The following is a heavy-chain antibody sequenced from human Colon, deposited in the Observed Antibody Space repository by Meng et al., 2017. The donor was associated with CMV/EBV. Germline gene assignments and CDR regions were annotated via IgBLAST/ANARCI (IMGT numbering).Heavy chain of an antibody. Sequence: SGGSISSSSPYWGWIRQPPGKGLEWIASIYYTGTTYYNPSLKSRVTISVDTSKNQFSLRLSSVTAADTAVYYCGRNANFGSGRSYDYWGQGTLVTVSS. CDR2: IYYTGTT. V-gene: IGHV4-39*07. CDR3: GRNANFGSGRSYDY. D-gene: IGHD3-10*01. J-gene: IGHJ4*02. CDR1: GGSISSSSPY.